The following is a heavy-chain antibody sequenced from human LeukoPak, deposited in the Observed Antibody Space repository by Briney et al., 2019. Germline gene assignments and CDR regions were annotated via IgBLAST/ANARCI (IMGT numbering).Heavy chain of an antibody. D-gene: IGHD3-3*01. J-gene: IGHJ5*02. CDR1: GFTFSSYS. CDR2: ISGSGGST. Sequence: GGSLRLSCAASGFTFSSYSMNWVRQAPGKGLEWVSAISGSGGSTYYADSVKGRFTISRDNSKNTLYLQMNSLRAEDTAVYYCAKGGYDFWSGSPFDPWGQGTLVTVSS. CDR3: AKGGYDFWSGSPFDP. V-gene: IGHV3-23*01.